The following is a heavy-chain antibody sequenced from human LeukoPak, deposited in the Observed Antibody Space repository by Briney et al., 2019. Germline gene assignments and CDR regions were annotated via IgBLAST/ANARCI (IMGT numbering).Heavy chain of an antibody. CDR1: GYTFTSYD. CDR3: ARKRMVRGVIRRGDWFDP. Sequence: GASVKVSCKASGYTFTSYDINWVRQATGQGLEWMGWMNPNSGNTGYAQKFQGRVTMTRNTSTSTAYMELSSLRSEDTAVYYCARKRMVRGVIRRGDWFDPWGQGTLVTVSS. V-gene: IGHV1-8*01. D-gene: IGHD3-10*01. CDR2: MNPNSGNT. J-gene: IGHJ5*02.